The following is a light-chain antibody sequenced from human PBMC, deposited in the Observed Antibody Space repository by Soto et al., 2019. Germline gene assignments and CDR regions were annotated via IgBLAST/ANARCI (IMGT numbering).Light chain of an antibody. Sequence: MTQSPSSLSASVGDRVTITCRASQGVGKYLAWFQQRPGQAPKSLIYATSTLQTGGPSRFSGSGSGTDFTLTISSLQPEDVATYYSLHDNSYPQTFAPGTKVDIK. J-gene: IGKJ3*01. CDR3: LHDNSYPQT. CDR2: ATS. CDR1: QGVGKY. V-gene: IGKV1-16*01.